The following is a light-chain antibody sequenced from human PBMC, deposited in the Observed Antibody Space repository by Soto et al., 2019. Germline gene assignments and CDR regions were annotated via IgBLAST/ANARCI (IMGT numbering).Light chain of an antibody. CDR2: KAS. Sequence: DIQMTQSPSTLSASVGDRVTITCRASQSISSWLAWYQQKPGKAPKLLIYKASSLESGVPSRFSGSGSGTEFTLTISSLQPDDFETYYCQQYNSNLYTFGQGTKLEIK. V-gene: IGKV1-5*03. CDR1: QSISSW. CDR3: QQYNSNLYT. J-gene: IGKJ2*01.